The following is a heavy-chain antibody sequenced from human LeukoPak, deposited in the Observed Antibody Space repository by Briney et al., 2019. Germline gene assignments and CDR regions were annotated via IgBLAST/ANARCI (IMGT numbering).Heavy chain of an antibody. Sequence: TGGSLRLSCAASGFTFSSYAMRWVRQAPGKGLGWVAAISGSGGSTYYPDYVKGRFTISRDNSKNTLYLQMNSLRAEDTAVYYCAKDPRGYSYGYVDYWGKGTVVTVFS. V-gene: IGHV3-23*01. CDR2: ISGSGGST. CDR1: GFTFSSYA. J-gene: IGHJ4*02. D-gene: IGHD5-18*01. CDR3: AKDPRGYSYGYVDY.